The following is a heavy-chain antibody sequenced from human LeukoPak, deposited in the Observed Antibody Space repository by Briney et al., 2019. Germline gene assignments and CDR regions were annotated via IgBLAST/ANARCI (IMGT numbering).Heavy chain of an antibody. CDR3: AREECSSTSCYFTAFDI. V-gene: IGHV4-39*07. D-gene: IGHD2-2*01. CDR1: GGSISSSSYY. CDR2: IYYSGST. J-gene: IGHJ3*02. Sequence: SETLSLTCTVAGGSISSSSYYWGWIRQPPGKGLEWIGSIYYSGSTYYNPSLKSRVTISVDTSKNQFSLKLSSVTAADTAVYYCAREECSSTSCYFTAFDIWGQGTMATVSS.